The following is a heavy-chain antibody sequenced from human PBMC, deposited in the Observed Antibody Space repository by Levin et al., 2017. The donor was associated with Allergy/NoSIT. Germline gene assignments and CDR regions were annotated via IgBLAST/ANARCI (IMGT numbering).Heavy chain of an antibody. CDR3: ARVPPRGSGYYLAY. D-gene: IGHD3-3*01. CDR1: GFTVSSNY. J-gene: IGHJ4*02. Sequence: SLCLSCAASGFTVSSNYMSWVRRAPGPFLSFFSLLSLFFLSSFSASVPGRFTISRDNSKNTVFLQMSSLRAEDTAVYYCARVPPRGSGYYLAYWGQGTLFTVSS. V-gene: IGHV3-53*01. CDR2: LSLFFLS.